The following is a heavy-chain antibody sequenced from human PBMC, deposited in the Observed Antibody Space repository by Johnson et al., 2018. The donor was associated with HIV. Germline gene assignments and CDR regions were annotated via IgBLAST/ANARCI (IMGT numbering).Heavy chain of an antibody. J-gene: IGHJ3*02. CDR2: SGSGGST. CDR3: AKDRGYGGNLDAFDI. D-gene: IGHD4-23*01. CDR1: GFTVSSNY. Sequence: VQLVESGGGLIQPGGSLRLSCAASGFTVSSNYMNWVRQAPGKGLEWVSAISGSGGSTYYADSVKGRFTISRDNSKNTLYLQMNSLRAEDTAVDYCAKDRGYGGNLDAFDIWGQGTLVTVSS. V-gene: IGHV3-66*03.